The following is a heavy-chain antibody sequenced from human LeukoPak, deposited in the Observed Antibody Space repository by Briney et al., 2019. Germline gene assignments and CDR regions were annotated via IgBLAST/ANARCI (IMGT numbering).Heavy chain of an antibody. D-gene: IGHD3-10*01. J-gene: IGHJ6*02. CDR2: ISSSSSYI. Sequence: PGESLRLSCAASGFTFSSYSMNWVRQAPGKGLEWVSSISSSSSYIYYADSVKGRFTISRDNAKNSLYLQMNSLRAEDTAVYYCASNLYYYGSENYGMDVWGQGTTVTVSS. CDR3: ASNLYYYGSENYGMDV. V-gene: IGHV3-21*01. CDR1: GFTFSSYS.